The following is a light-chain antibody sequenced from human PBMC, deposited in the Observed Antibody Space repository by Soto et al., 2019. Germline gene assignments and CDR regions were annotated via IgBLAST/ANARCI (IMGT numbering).Light chain of an antibody. V-gene: IGKV2-28*01. J-gene: IGKJ5*01. Sequence: EIVMTQSPLSLPVTPGEPASISCRSSQSLLHSNGYNYLDWYLQKPGQSPQLLIYLGSNRASGVPDRFSGSGSGTDFTLKISRAEAEDVGVYYCMQALQTPPTFGQGTRLEIK. CDR2: LGS. CDR1: QSLLHSNGYNY. CDR3: MQALQTPPT.